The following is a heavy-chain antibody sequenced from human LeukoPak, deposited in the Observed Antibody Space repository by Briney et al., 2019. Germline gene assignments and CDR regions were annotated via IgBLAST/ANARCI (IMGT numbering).Heavy chain of an antibody. CDR2: ISSSSSYI. Sequence: GGSLRLSCAASGFTFSSYSMNWVRQAPGKGLEWVSSISSSSSYIYYADSVKGRFTISRDNAKNSLYLQMNSLRAEDTAVYYCAKDYHPDWPFDYWGQGTLVTVSS. CDR1: GFTFSSYS. J-gene: IGHJ4*02. V-gene: IGHV3-21*04. CDR3: AKDYHPDWPFDY. D-gene: IGHD1-14*01.